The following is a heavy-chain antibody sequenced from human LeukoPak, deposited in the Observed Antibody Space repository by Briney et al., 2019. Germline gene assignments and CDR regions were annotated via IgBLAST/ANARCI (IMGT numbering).Heavy chain of an antibody. J-gene: IGHJ4*02. V-gene: IGHV4-39*07. D-gene: IGHD2-15*01. CDR2: IYYTGGT. Sequence: SETLSLTCSVSGGSITSSSYYWGWIRQPPEKGLEWIGSIYYTGGTYYNPSLKSRVTISVDTSKNQFSLKLSSVTAADTAVYYCARVVVAATYFDYWGQGTLVTVSS. CDR3: ARVVVAATYFDY. CDR1: GGSITSSSYY.